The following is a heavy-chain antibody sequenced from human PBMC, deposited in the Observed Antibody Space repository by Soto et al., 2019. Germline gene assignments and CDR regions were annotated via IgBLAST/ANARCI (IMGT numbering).Heavy chain of an antibody. CDR1: GYTFTSYY. J-gene: IGHJ6*04. V-gene: IGHV1-46*01. D-gene: IGHD2-21*01. Sequence: ASVKVSCKASGYTFTSYYMHWVRQAPGQGLEWMGIINPSGGSTSYAQKFQGRVTMTRDTSTSTVYMELSNLRSDDTDVYYGEKERDIVVVHTIENYYYGMHVWAKGTTVTVSP. CDR3: EKERDIVVVHTIENYYYGMHV. CDR2: INPSGGST.